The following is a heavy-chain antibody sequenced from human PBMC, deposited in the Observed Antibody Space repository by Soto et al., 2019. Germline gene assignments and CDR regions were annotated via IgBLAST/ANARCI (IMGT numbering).Heavy chain of an antibody. CDR3: PRPMISVPPPEGMDV. Sequence: RGESLKISCKGSGYSFTSYWISWVRQMPGKGLEWMGRIDPSDSYTNYSPSFQGHVTISADKSISTAYLQWSSLKASDTAMYYCPRPMISVPPPEGMDVWGQGTTVTVSS. CDR1: GYSFTSYW. D-gene: IGHD3-22*01. CDR2: IDPSDSYT. J-gene: IGHJ6*02. V-gene: IGHV5-10-1*01.